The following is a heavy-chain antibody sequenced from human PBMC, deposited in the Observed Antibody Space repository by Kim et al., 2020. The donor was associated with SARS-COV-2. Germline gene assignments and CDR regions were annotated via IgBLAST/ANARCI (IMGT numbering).Heavy chain of an antibody. V-gene: IGHV3-30-3*01. CDR3: AYGLTTVTKFDY. CDR1: GFTFSSYA. J-gene: IGHJ4*02. CDR2: ISYDGSNK. Sequence: GGSLRLSCAASGFTFSSYAMHWVRQAPGKGLEWVAVISYDGSNKYYADSVKGRFTISRDNSKNTLYLQMNSLRAEDTAVYYCAYGLTTVTKFDYWGQGTLVTVSS. D-gene: IGHD4-17*01.